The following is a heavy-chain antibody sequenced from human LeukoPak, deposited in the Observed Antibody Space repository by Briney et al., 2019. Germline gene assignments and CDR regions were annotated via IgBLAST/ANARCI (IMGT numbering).Heavy chain of an antibody. J-gene: IGHJ4*02. CDR3: ARIDDYYDNTGYSFDY. Sequence: SEPLSLPCTVSVDSLSSYYWGWPRHPPGKGLEFIGYIYYSGSTNYNPSLKSRVTISVDTSKNQFSLKLTSVTAADTAVYYCARIDDYYDNTGYSFDYWGQGTLVTVSS. CDR2: IYYSGST. D-gene: IGHD3-22*01. V-gene: IGHV4-59*01. CDR1: VDSLSSYY.